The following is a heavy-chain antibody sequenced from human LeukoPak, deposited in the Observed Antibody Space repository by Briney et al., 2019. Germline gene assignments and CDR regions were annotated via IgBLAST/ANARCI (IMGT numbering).Heavy chain of an antibody. Sequence: TGGSLRLSCAASGFTFSSYEMNWVRQAPGKGLEWVSYIRSSGSTIYYADSVKGRFTISRDNAKNSLYLQMNSLRAEDTAVYYCARDHDGGVVNFDYWGQGTLVTVSS. V-gene: IGHV3-48*03. CDR2: IRSSGSTI. J-gene: IGHJ4*02. CDR1: GFTFSSYE. CDR3: ARDHDGGVVNFDY. D-gene: IGHD4-23*01.